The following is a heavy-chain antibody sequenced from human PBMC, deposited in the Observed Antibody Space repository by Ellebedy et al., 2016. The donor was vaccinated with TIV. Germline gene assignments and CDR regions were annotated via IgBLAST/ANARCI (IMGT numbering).Heavy chain of an antibody. CDR1: GFSFSSYA. V-gene: IGHV3-23*01. CDR3: ARYFDWLSLMHYFDY. D-gene: IGHD3-9*01. J-gene: IGHJ4*02. CDR2: IDHGGGNT. Sequence: PGGSLRLSCAASGFSFSSYAMTWVRQAPGKGLEWVSSIDHGGGNTYYADSVEGRFTISRDNPKNTLYLQVDSLRAEDTAVYYCARYFDWLSLMHYFDYWGQGTLVTVSS.